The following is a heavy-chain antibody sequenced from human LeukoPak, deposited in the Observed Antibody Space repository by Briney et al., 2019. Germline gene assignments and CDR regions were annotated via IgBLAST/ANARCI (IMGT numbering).Heavy chain of an antibody. Sequence: GASVKVSCKASGGTFSSYAISWVRQAPGQGLEWMGGIIPIFGTANYAQKFQGRVTITADESTSTAYMELSSLRSEDTAVYYCARDRLRWPKIDYWGQGTLVTVSP. CDR1: GGTFSSYA. D-gene: IGHD4-23*01. CDR2: IIPIFGTA. J-gene: IGHJ4*02. V-gene: IGHV1-69*13. CDR3: ARDRLRWPKIDY.